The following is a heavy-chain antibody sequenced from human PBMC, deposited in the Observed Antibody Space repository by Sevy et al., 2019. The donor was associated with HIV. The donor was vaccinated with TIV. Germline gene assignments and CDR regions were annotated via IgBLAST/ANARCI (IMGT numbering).Heavy chain of an antibody. CDR1: GFTFSKYS. J-gene: IGHJ4*02. CDR3: AREGCTKPHDY. Sequence: GGSLRLSCAASGFTFSKYSMSWVRQPPGKGLECVSTLSFGCGEINYEDSVKGRFTISRDNSKSSVYLQMNNLRPEDTAVYYCAREGCTKPHDYWGQGTLVTVSS. CDR2: LSFGCGEI. D-gene: IGHD2-8*01. V-gene: IGHV3-23*01.